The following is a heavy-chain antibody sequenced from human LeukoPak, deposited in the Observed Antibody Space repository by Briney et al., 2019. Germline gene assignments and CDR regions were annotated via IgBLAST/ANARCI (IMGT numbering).Heavy chain of an antibody. V-gene: IGHV3-30*04. CDR3: ARAQTLFGVLRAFFDY. J-gene: IGHJ4*02. CDR1: GFTFSDFA. D-gene: IGHD3-3*01. Sequence: GGSLRLSCVGSGFTFSDFAIHWVRQTPGKGLEWVAVISSDATSQFYAGSLKDRFTVSRDNSKNTVYLQMHNLGPDDTAVYFCARAQTLFGVLRAFFDYWGQGTLVTVSS. CDR2: ISSDATSQ.